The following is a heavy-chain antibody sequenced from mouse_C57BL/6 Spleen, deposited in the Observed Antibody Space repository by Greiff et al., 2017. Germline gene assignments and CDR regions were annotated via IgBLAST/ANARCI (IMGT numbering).Heavy chain of an antibody. CDR1: GYTFTSYW. D-gene: IGHD2-1*01. CDR2: IYPSDSET. Sequence: QVQLQQPGAELVRPGSSVKLSCKASGYTFTSYWMHWVKQRPIQGLEWIGNIYPSDSETHYNQKFKDKATLTVDKSSSTAYMQLSSLTSEDSAVYYCAREKNGNYGFDYWGQGTTLTVSS. V-gene: IGHV1-52*01. CDR3: AREKNGNYGFDY. J-gene: IGHJ2*01.